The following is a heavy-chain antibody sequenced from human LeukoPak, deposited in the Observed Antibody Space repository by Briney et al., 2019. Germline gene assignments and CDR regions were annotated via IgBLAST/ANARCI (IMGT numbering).Heavy chain of an antibody. D-gene: IGHD6-13*01. Sequence: PSETLSLTCTVSGASISSYYWSWIRQPAGKGLEWMGRIYSSGSTNYNPSLKSRVTMSVDTSKNQFSLKLRSVTAADTAVYYCARGTASSSWIDYWGQGTLVTVSS. CDR2: IYSSGST. V-gene: IGHV4-4*07. CDR3: ARGTASSSWIDY. J-gene: IGHJ4*02. CDR1: GASISSYY.